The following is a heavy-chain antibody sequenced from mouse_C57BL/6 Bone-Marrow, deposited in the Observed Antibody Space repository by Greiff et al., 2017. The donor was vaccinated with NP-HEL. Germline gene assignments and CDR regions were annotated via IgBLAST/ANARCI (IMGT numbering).Heavy chain of an antibody. CDR1: GYTFTDYY. J-gene: IGHJ4*01. D-gene: IGHD2-1*01. CDR3: ASPICYGPYALDY. CDR2: IFPGSGST. Sequence: QVHVKQSGPELVKPGASVKISCKASGYTFTDYYINWVKQRPGQGLEWIGWIFPGSGSTYYNEKFKGKATLTVDKSSSTAYMLLSSLTSEDSAVYFCASPICYGPYALDYWGQGTSVTVSS. V-gene: IGHV1-75*01.